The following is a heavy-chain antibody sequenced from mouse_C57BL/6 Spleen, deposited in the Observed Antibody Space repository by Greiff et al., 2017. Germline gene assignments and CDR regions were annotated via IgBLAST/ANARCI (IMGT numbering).Heavy chain of an antibody. CDR2: IDPSDSYT. CDR1: GYTFTSYW. J-gene: IGHJ1*03. D-gene: IGHD1-1*01. V-gene: IGHV1-50*01. Sequence: VQLQQPGAELVKPGASVKLSCKASGYTFTSYWMQWVKQRPGQGLEWIGEIDPSDSYTNYNQKFKRKATLTVDTSSSTAYMQLSSLTSEDSAVYYCARGSLYYGSSYGYFDVWGTGTTVTVSS. CDR3: ARGSLYYGSSYGYFDV.